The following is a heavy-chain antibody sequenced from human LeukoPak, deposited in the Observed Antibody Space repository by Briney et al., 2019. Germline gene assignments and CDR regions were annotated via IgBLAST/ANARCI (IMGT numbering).Heavy chain of an antibody. D-gene: IGHD5-18*01. CDR1: GYTLTELS. CDR2: CDPEDGET. Sequence: ASVTVSCTVSGYTLTELSMHWVRQAPGKGLEWMGGCDPEDGETIYAQKFQGRVTMTEDTSTDTAYMELSSLRSEDTAVYYCATDLIGYGFDGSDYWGQGTLVTVSS. V-gene: IGHV1-24*01. CDR3: ATDLIGYGFDGSDY. J-gene: IGHJ4*02.